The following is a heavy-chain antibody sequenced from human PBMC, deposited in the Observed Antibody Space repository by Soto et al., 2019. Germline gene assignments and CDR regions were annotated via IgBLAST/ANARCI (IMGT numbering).Heavy chain of an antibody. CDR2: IWTSGST. CDR3: ATRPLLRGAP. D-gene: IGHD3-16*01. CDR1: GFTFSSND. Sequence: EVQLVESGGGLIQPGGSLRLSCEASGFTFSSNDMNWVRQAPGKGLEWVSLIWTSGSTAYADSVKVRFTISRDNSKSALYLHMSGLRAEDTAVYYCATRPLLRGAPWGQGTMVTVSS. V-gene: IGHV3-53*01. J-gene: IGHJ3*01.